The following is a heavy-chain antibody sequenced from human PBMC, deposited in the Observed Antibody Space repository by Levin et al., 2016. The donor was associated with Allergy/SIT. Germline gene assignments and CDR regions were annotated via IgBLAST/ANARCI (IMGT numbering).Heavy chain of an antibody. J-gene: IGHJ4*02. CDR2: IYHSGST. Sequence: WIRQPPGKGLEWVGEIYHSGSTNYNPSLERRVTISVDKSKNQLSLKLTSLTAADTAVYYCASRKNYYDSGGNYWGPGTLVTVSS. CDR3: ASRKNYYDSGGNY. D-gene: IGHD3-22*01. V-gene: IGHV4-4*02.